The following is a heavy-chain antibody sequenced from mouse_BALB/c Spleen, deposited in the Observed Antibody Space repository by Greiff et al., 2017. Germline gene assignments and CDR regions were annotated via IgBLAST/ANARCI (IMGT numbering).Heavy chain of an antibody. CDR1: GFNIKDTY. J-gene: IGHJ4*01. CDR2: IDPANGNT. CDR3: ARDYYAMDY. Sequence: EVQVVESGAELVKPGASVKLSCTASGFNIKDTYMHWVKQRPEQGLEWIGRIDPANGNTKYDPKFQGKATITADTSSNTAYLQLSSLTSEDTAVYYCARDYYAMDYWGQGTSVTVSS. V-gene: IGHV14-3*02.